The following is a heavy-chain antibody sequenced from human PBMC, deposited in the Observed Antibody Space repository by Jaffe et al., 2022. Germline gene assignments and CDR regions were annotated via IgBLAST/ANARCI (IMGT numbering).Heavy chain of an antibody. J-gene: IGHJ4*02. CDR3: AGGLGLHLGFDY. CDR1: GFTFSSYS. Sequence: EVQLVESGGGLVKPGGSLRLSCAASGFTFSSYSMNWVRQAPGKGLEWVSSISSSSSYIYYADSVKGRFTISRDNAKNSLYLQMNSLRAEDTAVYYCAGGLGLHLGFDYWGQGTLVTVSS. D-gene: IGHD3-16*01. V-gene: IGHV3-21*01. CDR2: ISSSSSYI.